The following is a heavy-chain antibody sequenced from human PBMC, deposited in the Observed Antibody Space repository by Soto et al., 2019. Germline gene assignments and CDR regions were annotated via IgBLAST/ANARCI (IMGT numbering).Heavy chain of an antibody. J-gene: IGHJ4*02. CDR2: IYWNDDK. Sequence: SGPTLVNPTQTLTLTCTFSGFSLTTSGVGVGWIRQPPGKAPEWLALIYWNDDKRYSPSLQSRLTTTKDTSKNQVVLTLTNMNPVDTATYYCAHRLGSRGSFDYWGQGSLVTVSS. D-gene: IGHD6-25*01. CDR1: GFSLTTSGVG. V-gene: IGHV2-5*01. CDR3: AHRLGSRGSFDY.